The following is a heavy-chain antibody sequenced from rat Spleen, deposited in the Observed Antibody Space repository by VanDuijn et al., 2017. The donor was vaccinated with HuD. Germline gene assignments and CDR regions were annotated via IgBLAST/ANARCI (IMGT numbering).Heavy chain of an antibody. D-gene: IGHD5-1*01. J-gene: IGHJ2*01. CDR3: ARQTGSFDY. CDR2: IWGGGST. Sequence: QVQLKESGPGLVQPSETLSLTSTVSGFSLTVNGVGWVRQPLGKGLVWIGTIWGGGSTNYNSAVQSRLSISRDTSQSQVFLKMNSLQPEDTGTYYCARQTGSFDYWGQGVMVTVSS. CDR1: GFSLTVNG. V-gene: IGHV2-72*01.